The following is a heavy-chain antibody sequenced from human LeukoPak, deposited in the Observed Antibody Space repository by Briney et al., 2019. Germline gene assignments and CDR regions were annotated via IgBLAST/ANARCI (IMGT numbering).Heavy chain of an antibody. CDR2: MNPNSGNT. J-gene: IGHJ6*03. D-gene: IGHD3-22*01. Sequence: ASVKVSCKASGYTFTSYDINWVRQATGQGLEWMGWMNPNSGNTGYAQKFQGRVTITRNTSISTAYMELSSLRSEDTAVYYCARRYYDSSGYRRYYYMDVWGKGTTVTVSS. CDR1: GYTFTSYD. V-gene: IGHV1-8*03. CDR3: ARRYYDSSGYRRYYYMDV.